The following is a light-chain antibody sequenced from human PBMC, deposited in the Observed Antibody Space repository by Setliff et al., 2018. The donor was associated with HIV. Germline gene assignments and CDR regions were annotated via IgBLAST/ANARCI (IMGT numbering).Light chain of an antibody. CDR3: SSYTSSSTLYV. V-gene: IGLV2-14*03. J-gene: IGLJ1*01. CDR1: SSDVGGYNY. CDR2: DVN. Sequence: QSALTHPASVSWSPGQSVTVSCTGTSSDVGGYNYVSWYQQNPGKAPKLMIYDVNNRPSGVSNRFSVSNSGNTASLTISGLQAEDEADYYCSSYTSSSTLYVFGTGTKVTVL.